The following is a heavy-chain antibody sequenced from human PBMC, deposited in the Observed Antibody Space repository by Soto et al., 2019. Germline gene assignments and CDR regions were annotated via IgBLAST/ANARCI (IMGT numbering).Heavy chain of an antibody. D-gene: IGHD2-21*02. J-gene: IGHJ5*02. CDR3: AKSDCGGDCYRGFDP. Sequence: GGSLRLSCAASGFTFSSYAMSWVRQAPGKGLEWVPAISGSGGSTYYADSVKGRFTISRDNSKNTLYLQMNSLRAEDTAVYYCAKSDCGGDCYRGFDPWGQGTLVTVSS. CDR1: GFTFSSYA. CDR2: ISGSGGST. V-gene: IGHV3-23*01.